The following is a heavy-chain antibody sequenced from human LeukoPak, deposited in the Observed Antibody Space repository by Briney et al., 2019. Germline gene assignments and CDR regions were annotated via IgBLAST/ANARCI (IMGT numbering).Heavy chain of an antibody. Sequence: GGSLRLSCAASGFTFSSYSMHWVRQAPGKWLEWLAVISYDGSNKYYADSVKGRFTISRDNSKNTLYLQMNSLRAEDTAVYYCAREYDSSGYYYENWLDPWGQGTLVTVSS. CDR2: ISYDGSNK. J-gene: IGHJ5*02. V-gene: IGHV3-30-3*01. D-gene: IGHD3-22*01. CDR1: GFTFSSYS. CDR3: AREYDSSGYYYENWLDP.